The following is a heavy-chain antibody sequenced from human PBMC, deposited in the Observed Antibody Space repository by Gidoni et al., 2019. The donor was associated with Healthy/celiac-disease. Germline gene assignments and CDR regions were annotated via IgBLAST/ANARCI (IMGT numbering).Heavy chain of an antibody. J-gene: IGHJ4*02. CDR1: GFTFSSYG. CDR2: ISYDGSNK. D-gene: IGHD3-3*01. Sequence: QVQLVESGGGVVQPGRSLRLSCAASGFTFSSYGMLWVRQAPGKGLEWVAVISYDGSNKYYADSVKGRFTISRDNSKNTLYLQMNSLRAEDTAVYYCAKLLGSGYPFDYWGQGTLVTVSS. CDR3: AKLLGSGYPFDY. V-gene: IGHV3-30*18.